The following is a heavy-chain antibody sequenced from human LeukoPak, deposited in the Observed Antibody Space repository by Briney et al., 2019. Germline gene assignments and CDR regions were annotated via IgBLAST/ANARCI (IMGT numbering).Heavy chain of an antibody. V-gene: IGHV1-69*13. J-gene: IGHJ4*02. D-gene: IGHD4-23*01. CDR1: GGTFSSYA. CDR3: ARVSVGNSDFDY. CDR2: IIRIFGTA. Sequence: ASVKVSCKASGGTFSSYAISWVRQAPGQGLEWMGGIIRIFGTANYAQKFQGRVTITADESTSTAYMELSSLRSEDTAVYYCARVSVGNSDFDYWGQGTLVTVSS.